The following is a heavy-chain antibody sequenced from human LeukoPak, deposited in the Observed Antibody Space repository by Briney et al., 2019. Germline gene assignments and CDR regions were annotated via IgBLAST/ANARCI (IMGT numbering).Heavy chain of an antibody. D-gene: IGHD4-4*01. Sequence: GGSLRLSCAASGFTFSSYAMSWVRQAPGKGLEWVSAISGSDGTTYYADSAKGWFTISRDNSKNTLYLQMNSLRAEDTAVFYCAKVHDDYNAGFDYWGQGTLVTVSS. CDR3: AKVHDDYNAGFDY. J-gene: IGHJ4*02. V-gene: IGHV3-23*01. CDR2: ISGSDGTT. CDR1: GFTFSSYA.